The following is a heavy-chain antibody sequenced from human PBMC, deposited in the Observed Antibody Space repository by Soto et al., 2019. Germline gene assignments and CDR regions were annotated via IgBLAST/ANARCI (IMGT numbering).Heavy chain of an antibody. V-gene: IGHV4-30-2*01. CDR2: IYPSVST. Sequence: QLQLLESGSGLVKPSQTLSLTCAVSGGSISSGGYSWGWIRQPPGKGLEWIGYIYPSVSTYYNPSLKSRVTISVDRSKNQFFLRLSSVTAADTAVYYCARVPDYWGQGTLVTVSS. J-gene: IGHJ4*02. CDR3: ARVPDY. CDR1: GGSISSGGYS.